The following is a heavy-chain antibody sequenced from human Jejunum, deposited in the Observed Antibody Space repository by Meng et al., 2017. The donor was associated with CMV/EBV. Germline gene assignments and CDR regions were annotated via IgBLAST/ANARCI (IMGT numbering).Heavy chain of an antibody. CDR3: ARTRTYSSNWYVDY. CDR1: GFTFSGYY. J-gene: IGHJ4*02. CDR2: ISSSGSTI. D-gene: IGHD6-13*01. V-gene: IGHV3-11*01. Sequence: VSGFTFSGYYMSWIRQAPGKGLEWVSYISSSGSTIYHADSVKGRFTISRDNANKSLSLQMNSLRAEDTAVYYCARTRTYSSNWYVDYWGQGTLVTVSS.